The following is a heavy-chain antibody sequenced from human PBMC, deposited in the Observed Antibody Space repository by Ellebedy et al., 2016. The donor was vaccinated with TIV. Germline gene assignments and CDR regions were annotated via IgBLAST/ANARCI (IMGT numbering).Heavy chain of an antibody. D-gene: IGHD6-6*01. J-gene: IGHJ4*02. Sequence: ASVKVSCKASGYTFTAYHIHWVRQAPGQGLEWMGWIYPYSGGTNYAPKFQGRVTLTRDTSTSTVYMEMSSLRSDDTALYYCAAFPYISSSSAYWGQGTLVTVSS. CDR3: AAFPYISSSSAY. V-gene: IGHV1-2*02. CDR2: IYPYSGGT. CDR1: GYTFTAYH.